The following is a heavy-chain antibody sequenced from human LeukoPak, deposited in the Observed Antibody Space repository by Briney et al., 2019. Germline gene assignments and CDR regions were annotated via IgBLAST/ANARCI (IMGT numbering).Heavy chain of an antibody. J-gene: IGHJ4*02. V-gene: IGHV3-7*04. Sequence: GGSLRLSCAVSGFTFSDFWMSWVRQAPGRGLEWVANIHPEGNEKYHVESVKGRFTISRDNAKNSLFLQMNGLRVEDTAVYYCARGDAFSGDHWGEGTLVTVSS. CDR2: IHPEGNEK. CDR3: ARGDAFSGDH. CDR1: GFTFSDFW.